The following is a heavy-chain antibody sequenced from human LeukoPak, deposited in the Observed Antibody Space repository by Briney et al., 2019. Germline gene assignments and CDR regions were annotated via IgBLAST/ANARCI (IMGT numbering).Heavy chain of an antibody. Sequence: PGGSLRLSCAASGFTFSNYAMSWVRQAPGKGLEWVSTISGSGGSTYYADSVKGRFTISRDNSKNTLSLQMNSLRAEDTAVYYCAKVGVGGTGYHAFDIRGQGTMVTVPS. V-gene: IGHV3-23*01. CDR1: GFTFSNYA. D-gene: IGHD1-26*01. CDR3: AKVGVGGTGYHAFDI. J-gene: IGHJ3*02. CDR2: ISGSGGST.